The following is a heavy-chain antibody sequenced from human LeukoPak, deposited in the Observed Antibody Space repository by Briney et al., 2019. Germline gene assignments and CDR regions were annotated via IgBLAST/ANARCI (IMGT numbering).Heavy chain of an antibody. CDR2: IYYSGST. V-gene: IGHV4-59*01. Sequence: SETLSLACTVSGGSISSYYWSWIRQPPGKGLEWIGYIYYSGSTNYNPSLKSRVTISVDTSKNQFSLKLTSVTAADTAVYYCARTTEGGFTYGYFYYYYMDVWGKGTTVTISS. D-gene: IGHD5-18*01. J-gene: IGHJ6*03. CDR3: ARTTEGGFTYGYFYYYYMDV. CDR1: GGSISSYY.